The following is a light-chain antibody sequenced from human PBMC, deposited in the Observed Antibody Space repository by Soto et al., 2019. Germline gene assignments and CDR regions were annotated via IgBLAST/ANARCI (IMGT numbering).Light chain of an antibody. J-gene: IGKJ1*01. V-gene: IGKV1-5*03. CDR1: QTIGSW. CDR2: MAS. Sequence: DIQLTHASSTLSGPVRERVTITCRASQTIGSWLAWYQQKPGKAPALLIYMASTLKSAAPSRFSGSGSGTEFTLTISILQPDDFATYVCQQYKSYSQWTFGQGTKVDIK. CDR3: QQYKSYSQWT.